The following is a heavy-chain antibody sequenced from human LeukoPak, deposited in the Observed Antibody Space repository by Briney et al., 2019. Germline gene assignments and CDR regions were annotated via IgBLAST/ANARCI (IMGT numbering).Heavy chain of an antibody. J-gene: IGHJ3*02. V-gene: IGHV3-11*01. D-gene: IGHD6-13*01. CDR1: GFTFSDYY. CDR2: ISSSGSTI. CDR3: ARDRSLYSSTWYVPRDGFDI. Sequence: GGSLRLSCAASGFTFSDYYMSWIRQAPGKGLEWVSYISSSGSTIYYADSVKGRFTISRDNAKNSLYLQMNSLRAEDTAVYYCARDRSLYSSTWYVPRDGFDIWGQGTMVTVSS.